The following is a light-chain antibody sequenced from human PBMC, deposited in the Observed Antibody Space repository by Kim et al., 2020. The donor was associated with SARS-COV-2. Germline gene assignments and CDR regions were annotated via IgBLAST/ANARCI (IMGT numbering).Light chain of an antibody. V-gene: IGLV2-14*04. CDR3: SSYTSSSICV. J-gene: IGLJ3*02. Sequence: GQSITISCTGTSSDVGGYNYVSWYQQHPGKAPKLMIYDVSKRPSGVSNRFSGSKSGNTASLTISGLQAEDEADYYCSSYTSSSICVFGGGTQLTVL. CDR2: DVS. CDR1: SSDVGGYNY.